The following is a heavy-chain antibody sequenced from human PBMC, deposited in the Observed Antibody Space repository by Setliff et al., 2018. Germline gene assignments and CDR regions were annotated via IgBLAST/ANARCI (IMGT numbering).Heavy chain of an antibody. V-gene: IGHV3-48*04. CDR1: GFTFSSYS. CDR2: ISSSSSTI. J-gene: IGHJ4*02. CDR3: AREYSSSSGVSTDY. Sequence: PGGSLRLSCAASGFTFSSYSMNWVRQAPGKGLEWVSYISSSSSTITYADSVKGRFTISRDNAKNSLYLHMNSLRAEDTAVYYCAREYSSSSGVSTDYWGQGNMVTVSS. D-gene: IGHD6-6*01.